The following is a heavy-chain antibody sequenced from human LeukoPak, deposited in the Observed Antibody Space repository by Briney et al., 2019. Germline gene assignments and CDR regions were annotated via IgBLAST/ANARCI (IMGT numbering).Heavy chain of an antibody. V-gene: IGHV4-34*01. J-gene: IGHJ5*02. CDR1: GGSFSGFY. CDR2: INHSGNT. D-gene: IGHD3-10*01. Sequence: PSETLSLTCTVYGGSFSGFYWSWIRQPPGEGLEWIGEINHSGNTNYNPSLKSRVSISVDTSKNQFSLQLSSVTAADTAVYYCARLIIMARNWFDPWGQGTLVTVSS. CDR3: ARLIIMARNWFDP.